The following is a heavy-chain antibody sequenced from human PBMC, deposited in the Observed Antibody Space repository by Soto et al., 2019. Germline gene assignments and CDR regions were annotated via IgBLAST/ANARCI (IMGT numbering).Heavy chain of an antibody. J-gene: IGHJ1*01. CDR2: ISTFNNKT. CDR1: GYVFLNFG. V-gene: IGHV1-18*01. D-gene: IGHD1-1*01. CDR3: ARDTSFRNNLPGD. Sequence: QVQLVQSGGEVRKPGASVKVSCKASGYVFLNFGISLVRQAPGKGLEWMGWISTFNNKTNYGQQFHHRITMTTETSANTAYLELRSLRSDDTAVYYYARDTSFRNNLPGDWGQGTLVTVSS.